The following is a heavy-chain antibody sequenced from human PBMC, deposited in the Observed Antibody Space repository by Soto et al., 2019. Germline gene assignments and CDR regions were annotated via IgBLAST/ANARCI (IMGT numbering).Heavy chain of an antibody. Sequence: EVQLVESGGGLVQPGGSLRLSCAAAGLILSDHYMDWVRQAPGKGLEWVGRTRNKANSYTTEYVASVKGRFTISRDDSKNSLYLQMNSLKTEDTAVYYCASRAGAKEGFDYWGQGTLVTVSS. V-gene: IGHV3-72*01. CDR2: TRNKANSYTT. D-gene: IGHD1-26*01. J-gene: IGHJ4*02. CDR3: ASRAGAKEGFDY. CDR1: GLILSDHY.